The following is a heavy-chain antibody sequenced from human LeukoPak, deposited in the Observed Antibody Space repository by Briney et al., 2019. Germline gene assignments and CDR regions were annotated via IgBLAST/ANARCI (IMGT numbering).Heavy chain of an antibody. CDR3: ARAIPIRHPRDYYYYMDV. J-gene: IGHJ6*03. D-gene: IGHD2-2*02. CDR2: INCNGGST. Sequence: GGSLRLSCAASGFTFDDYGMSWVRQAPGKGLEWVSGINCNGGSTGYADSVKGRFTISRDNAKNSLYLQMNSLRAEDTALYYCARAIPIRHPRDYYYYMDVWGKGTTVTVSS. V-gene: IGHV3-20*04. CDR1: GFTFDDYG.